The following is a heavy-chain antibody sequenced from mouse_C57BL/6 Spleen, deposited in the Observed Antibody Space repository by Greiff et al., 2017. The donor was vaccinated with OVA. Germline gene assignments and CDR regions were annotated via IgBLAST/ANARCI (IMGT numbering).Heavy chain of an antibody. V-gene: IGHV5-17*01. J-gene: IGHJ2*01. CDR1: GFTFSDYG. CDR2: ISSGSSTI. D-gene: IGHD1-1*01. Sequence: EVMLVESGGGLVKPGGSLKLSCAASGFTFSDYGMHWVRQAPEKGLEWVAYISSGSSTIYYAATVKGRFTISSDNAKNTLFLQMTSLRSEDTAMYYCARTLITTVVADYWGQGTTLTVSS. CDR3: ARTLITTVVADY.